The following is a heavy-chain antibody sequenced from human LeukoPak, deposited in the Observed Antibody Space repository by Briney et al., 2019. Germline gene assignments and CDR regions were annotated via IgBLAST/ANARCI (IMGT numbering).Heavy chain of an antibody. CDR1: GGSISSYY. CDR3: AVPGPRSYFDY. D-gene: IGHD1-14*01. CDR2: IYYSGST. Sequence: SETLSLTCTVSGGSISSYYWSWIRQPPGMGLEWIGYIYYSGSTNYNPSLKSRVTISVDTSKNQFSLKLSSVTAADTAVYYCAVPGPRSYFDYWGQGTLVTVSS. V-gene: IGHV4-59*01. J-gene: IGHJ4*02.